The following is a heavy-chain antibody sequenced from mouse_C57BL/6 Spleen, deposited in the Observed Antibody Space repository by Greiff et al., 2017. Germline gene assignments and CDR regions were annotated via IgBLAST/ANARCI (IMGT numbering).Heavy chain of an antibody. D-gene: IGHD2-3*01. Sequence: VQLQQPGAELVMPGASVKLSCKASGYTFTSYWMHWVKQRPGQGLEWIGEIDPSDSYTNYNQKFKGKSTLTVDKSSSTAYMQLSSLTSEDSAVYYCARLGDGSYFDYWGQGTTLTVSS. CDR3: ARLGDGSYFDY. J-gene: IGHJ2*01. CDR2: IDPSDSYT. CDR1: GYTFTSYW. V-gene: IGHV1-69*01.